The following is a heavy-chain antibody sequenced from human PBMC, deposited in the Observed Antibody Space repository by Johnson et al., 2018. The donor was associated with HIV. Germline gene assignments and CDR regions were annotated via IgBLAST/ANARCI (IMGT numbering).Heavy chain of an antibody. CDR3: ARDGSGTPKAFDI. CDR1: GFTVSSNY. Sequence: VQLVESGGGLVQPGGSLRLSCAASGFTVSSNYMSWVRQAPGKGLEWVPVIYSGGSTYYTDSVKGRFTISRDNSKNTVYLQMNSLRAEDTAVYYCARDGSGTPKAFDIWGQGTMVTVSS. J-gene: IGHJ3*02. D-gene: IGHD3-10*01. CDR2: IYSGGST. V-gene: IGHV3-66*01.